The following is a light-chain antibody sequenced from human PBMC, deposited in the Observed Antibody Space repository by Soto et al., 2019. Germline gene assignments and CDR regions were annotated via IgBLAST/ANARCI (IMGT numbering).Light chain of an antibody. Sequence: ALTQPASVSGSPGQSITISCTGTSSDVGGYNYVSWYQQHPGKAPKLMIYDVSNRPSGVSNRFSGSKSGNTASLTISGLQAEDEADYYCSSYTSSSTRLYVFGTGTKLTVL. CDR1: SSDVGGYNY. J-gene: IGLJ1*01. V-gene: IGLV2-14*01. CDR2: DVS. CDR3: SSYTSSSTRLYV.